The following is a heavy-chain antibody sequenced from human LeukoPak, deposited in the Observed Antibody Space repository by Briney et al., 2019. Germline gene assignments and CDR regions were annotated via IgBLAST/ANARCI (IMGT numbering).Heavy chain of an antibody. CDR3: ANETPKGSMVRGVIRQPTDY. D-gene: IGHD3-10*01. V-gene: IGHV3-30*18. CDR1: GFTFSSYG. J-gene: IGHJ4*02. Sequence: PGGSLRLSCAASGFTFSSYGMHWVRQAPGKGQDWEAVISYGRSNKYYADSVKGRFTISRDYAKNTLYLEMNSLRAEDTAVYYCANETPKGSMVRGVIRQPTDYWGQGTLVTVSS. CDR2: ISYGRSNK.